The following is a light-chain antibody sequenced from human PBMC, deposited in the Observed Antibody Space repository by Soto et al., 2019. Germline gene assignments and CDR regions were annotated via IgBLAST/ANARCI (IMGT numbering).Light chain of an antibody. CDR3: QQYGSSPLT. Sequence: EIVLTQSPATLSLSPGERATLSCRASQSVSSYLAWYQQKPGQAPRLLIYDASNRATGIPARFSGSGSGTDFTLTISSLEPEDFAVYCCQQYGSSPLTFGGGTKVDIK. CDR1: QSVSSY. J-gene: IGKJ4*01. CDR2: DAS. V-gene: IGKV3-11*01.